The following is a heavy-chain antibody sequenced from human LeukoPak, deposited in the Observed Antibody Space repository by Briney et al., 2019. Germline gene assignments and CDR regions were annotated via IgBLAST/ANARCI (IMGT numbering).Heavy chain of an antibody. CDR1: ADTFIDYY. V-gene: IGHV1-2*04. D-gene: IGHD1-26*01. CDR3: ARSVGATPNFDF. Sequence: ASIKVSCKASADTFIDYYIHWVRQAPGQGLERMGWINPNSGGTNYAQKFHVWVTMTRDTSISTAYMELRRLTSDDTALYYCARSVGATPNFDFWGQGTLVTVSS. J-gene: IGHJ4*02. CDR2: INPNSGGT.